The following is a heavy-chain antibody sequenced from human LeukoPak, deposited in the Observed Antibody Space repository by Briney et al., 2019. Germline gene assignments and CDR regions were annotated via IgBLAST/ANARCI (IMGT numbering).Heavy chain of an antibody. Sequence: GGSLRLSCAASGFTFSSYGMHWVRQAPGKGLEWVAFTRYDGSNKYYADSVKGRFTISRDNSKNTLYLQMNSLRAEDTAVYYCAKDGWGLNAFGIWGQGTMVTVSS. D-gene: IGHD1-26*01. CDR1: GFTFSSYG. CDR2: TRYDGSNK. CDR3: AKDGWGLNAFGI. J-gene: IGHJ3*02. V-gene: IGHV3-30*02.